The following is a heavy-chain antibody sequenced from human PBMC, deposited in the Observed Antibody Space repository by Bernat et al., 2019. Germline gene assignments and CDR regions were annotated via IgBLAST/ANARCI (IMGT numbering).Heavy chain of an antibody. CDR3: ARDHGYGDYGYYYYYGMDV. J-gene: IGHJ6*02. CDR1: CGSISSGGYY. CDR2: IYYSGST. Sequence: QVQLQESGPGLVKPSQTLSLTCTVSCGSISSGGYYWSWIRQHPGKGLEWIGYIYYSGSTYYNPSLKSRVTISVDTSKNQFSLKLSSVTAADTAVYYCARDHGYGDYGYYYYYGMDVWGQGTTVTVSS. D-gene: IGHD4-17*01. V-gene: IGHV4-31*03.